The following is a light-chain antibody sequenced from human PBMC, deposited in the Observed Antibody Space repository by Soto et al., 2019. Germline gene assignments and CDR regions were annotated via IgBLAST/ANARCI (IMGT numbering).Light chain of an antibody. CDR1: QSVSNN. CDR3: QQYNNWLLT. CDR2: IAS. J-gene: IGKJ4*01. Sequence: EIVMTQSPATLSVSPGERATLSCRASQSVSNNLAWYQQKPGQVPRLLIYIASTRAAGIPARFSGSGSGTEFSLTISSLQSEDSAVYYCQQYNNWLLTFGGGTKVEIK. V-gene: IGKV3D-15*01.